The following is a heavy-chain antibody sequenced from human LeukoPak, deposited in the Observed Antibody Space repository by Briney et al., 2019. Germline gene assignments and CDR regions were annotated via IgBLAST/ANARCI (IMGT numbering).Heavy chain of an antibody. CDR1: GGSFSGYY. Sequence: SETLSLTCAVYGGSFSGYYWSWIRQPPGKGLEWIGEINHSGSTNYNPSLKSRVTISVDTSKNQFSLKLSSVTAADTAVYYCAGRGDYDFEYWGQGTLVTVS. CDR2: INHSGST. D-gene: IGHD4-17*01. CDR3: AGRGDYDFEY. J-gene: IGHJ4*02. V-gene: IGHV4-34*01.